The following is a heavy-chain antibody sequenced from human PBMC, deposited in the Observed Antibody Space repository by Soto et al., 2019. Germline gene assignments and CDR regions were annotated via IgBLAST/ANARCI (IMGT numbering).Heavy chain of an antibody. D-gene: IGHD6-13*01. CDR2: INHSGST. Sequence: SETLSLTCAAYGGSFSGYYWSWIRQPPGKGLEWIGEINHSGSTNYNPSLKSRVTISVDTSKNQFSLKLSSVTAADTAVYYCARDSTRSSWYPPYYYYGMDVWGQGTTVTVSS. CDR3: ARDSTRSSWYPPYYYYGMDV. J-gene: IGHJ6*02. CDR1: GGSFSGYY. V-gene: IGHV4-34*01.